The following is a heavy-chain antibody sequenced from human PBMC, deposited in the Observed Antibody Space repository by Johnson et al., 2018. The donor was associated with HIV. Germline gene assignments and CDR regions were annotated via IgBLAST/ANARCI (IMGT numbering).Heavy chain of an antibody. CDR3: AKEVPVYSYGYYDAFDI. CDR2: ISGSGGST. Sequence: MLLVESGGGLVQPGGSLRLSCAASGFTFSSYAMSWVRQAPGKGLEWVSAISGSGGSTYYADSRKGRFTISRDNSKNTLYLQMNSLRAEDTAVYYCAKEVPVYSYGYYDAFDIWGQGTMVTVSS. J-gene: IGHJ3*02. CDR1: GFTFSSYA. V-gene: IGHV3-23*04. D-gene: IGHD5-18*01.